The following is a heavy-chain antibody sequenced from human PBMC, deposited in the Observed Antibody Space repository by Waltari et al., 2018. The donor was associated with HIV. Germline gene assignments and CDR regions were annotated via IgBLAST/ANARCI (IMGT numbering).Heavy chain of an antibody. D-gene: IGHD3-22*01. CDR1: GYSISSGYY. Sequence: QVQLQESGPGLVKPSETLSLTCAVSGYSISSGYYWGWIRQPPGKGLEWIGSIYHSGSTYYNPSLKSRVTISVDTSKNQFSLKLSSVTAADTAVYYCARNYYDSSGYYDFDYWGQGTLVTVSS. CDR3: ARNYYDSSGYYDFDY. V-gene: IGHV4-38-2*01. CDR2: IYHSGST. J-gene: IGHJ4*02.